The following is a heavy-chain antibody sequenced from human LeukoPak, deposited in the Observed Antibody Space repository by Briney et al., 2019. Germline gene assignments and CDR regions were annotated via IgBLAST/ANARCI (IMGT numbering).Heavy chain of an antibody. Sequence: GGSLRLSCAASGFTFSSYGMHWVRQAPGKGLEWVAFIRYDGSNKYDADSVKGRFTISRDNSKNTLYLQMNSLRAEDTAVYYCAKDSIRYSSGWDDDAFDIWGQGTMVTVSS. J-gene: IGHJ3*02. CDR1: GFTFSSYG. V-gene: IGHV3-30*02. D-gene: IGHD6-19*01. CDR2: IRYDGSNK. CDR3: AKDSIRYSSGWDDDAFDI.